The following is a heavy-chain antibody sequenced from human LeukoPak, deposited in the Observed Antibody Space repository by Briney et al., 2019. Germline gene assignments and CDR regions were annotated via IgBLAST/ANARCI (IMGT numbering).Heavy chain of an antibody. V-gene: IGHV4-39*01. CDR3: ARRNRWELLDF. Sequence: SETLSLTCAVSGGSISSSSYFWGWIRQPPGKGLEWIGSIYYSGNTYYNPSLKSRVTISLDTSKNQFSLKLGSVTAADTAVYYCARRNRWELLDFWGQGTLVTVSS. D-gene: IGHD1-26*01. CDR2: IYYSGNT. J-gene: IGHJ4*02. CDR1: GGSISSSSYF.